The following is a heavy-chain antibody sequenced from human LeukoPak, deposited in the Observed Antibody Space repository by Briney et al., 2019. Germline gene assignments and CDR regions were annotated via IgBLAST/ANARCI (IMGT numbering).Heavy chain of an antibody. V-gene: IGHV1-46*01. D-gene: IGHD3-22*01. CDR2: INPSGGST. CDR3: ARDYYYDSSGFPGYFQH. J-gene: IGHJ1*01. CDR1: GYTFTGYY. Sequence: ASVKVSCKASGYTFTGYYMHGVRQAPGKGLEWMGIINPSGGSTSYAQKFQGRVTMTRDTSTSTVYMELSSLRSEDTAVYYCARDYYYDSSGFPGYFQHWGQGTLVTVSS.